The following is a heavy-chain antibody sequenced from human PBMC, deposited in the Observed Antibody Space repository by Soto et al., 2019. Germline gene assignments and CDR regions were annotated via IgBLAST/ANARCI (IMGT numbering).Heavy chain of an antibody. Sequence: EVQLVESGGGLVKPGGSLRLSCAASGFTFSNAWMNWVRQAPGKGLEWVGRIKSKTDGGTTDYAAPVKGRFTISRDDSNNTLYLQMNSLKTEDTAVYYCTTDPGGVSYYYYGMDVWGQGTTVTVSS. CDR1: GFTFSNAW. V-gene: IGHV3-15*07. CDR3: TTDPGGVSYYYYGMDV. D-gene: IGHD6-13*01. CDR2: IKSKTDGGTT. J-gene: IGHJ6*02.